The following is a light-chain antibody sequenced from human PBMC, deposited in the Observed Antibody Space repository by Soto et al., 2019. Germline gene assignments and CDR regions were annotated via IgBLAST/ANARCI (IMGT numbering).Light chain of an antibody. V-gene: IGKV3D-15*01. CDR2: GVS. J-gene: IGKJ4*01. CDR3: QQYNNWPLT. Sequence: EIVLTQSPGTLSLSPGEKATLSCRASQSLSSAFLAWYQQKPGQAPRLLIYGVSNRATGIPDRFSGSGSGTEFTLTISSLQSEDFAVYYCQQYNNWPLTFGGGTKVDIK. CDR1: QSLSSA.